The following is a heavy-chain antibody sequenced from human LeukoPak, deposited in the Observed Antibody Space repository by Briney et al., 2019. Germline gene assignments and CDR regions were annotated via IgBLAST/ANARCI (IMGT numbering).Heavy chain of an antibody. J-gene: IGHJ5*02. D-gene: IGHD3-10*02. V-gene: IGHV4-39*01. CDR2: IFYSGST. Sequence: SETLSLTCTVSGGSISSRSYYWGWLRQPPGKGLEWIASIFYSGSTYHNPSLKSRVTISVDTSNIQFSLKLSSLTAEVTALYFCARHPLKAYVSDWFDPWGQGTLVTVSS. CDR3: ARHPLKAYVSDWFDP. CDR1: GGSISSRSYY.